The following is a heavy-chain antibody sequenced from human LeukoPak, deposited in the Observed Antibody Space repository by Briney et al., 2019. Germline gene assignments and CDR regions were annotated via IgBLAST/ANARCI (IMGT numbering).Heavy chain of an antibody. CDR2: IPSGGGT. D-gene: IGHD3-10*01. CDR3: ARDLYPGY. V-gene: IGHV3-23*01. J-gene: IGHJ4*02. Sequence: GGTLRLSCAASGFTFSTYGMSWVRQAPGKGLQWVSTIPSGGGTYYADSVKGRFTISRDNSKNTLYLQMNSLGVEDTAVYYCARDLYPGYWGQGTLVIVSS. CDR1: GFTFSTYG.